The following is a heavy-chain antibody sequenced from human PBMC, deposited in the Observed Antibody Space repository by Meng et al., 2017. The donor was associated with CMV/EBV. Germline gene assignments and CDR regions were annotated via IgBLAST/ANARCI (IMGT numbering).Heavy chain of an antibody. CDR3: ARDLNTVTSFYYYYGMDV. Sequence: FSSYRMNWGRQAPGKGLGLVSSISSSSSYIYYADSVKGRFTISRDNAKNSLYLQMNSLRAEDTAVYYCARDLNTVTSFYYYYGMDVWGQGTTVTVSS. CDR2: ISSSSSYI. D-gene: IGHD4-17*01. J-gene: IGHJ6*02. CDR1: FSSYR. V-gene: IGHV3-21*01.